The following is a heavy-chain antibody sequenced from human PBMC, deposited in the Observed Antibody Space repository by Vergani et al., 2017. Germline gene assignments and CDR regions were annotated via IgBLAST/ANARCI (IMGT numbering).Heavy chain of an antibody. CDR3: ARLPDRIAAAQNWLDY. CDR2: IDPSDSYT. Sequence: EVQLVQSGAEVKKPGESLRISCKGSGYSFTSYWISWVRQMPGKGLEWMGRIDPSDSYTNYSPSFQGHVTISADKSISTAYLQWSSLKASDTAIYYCARLPDRIAAAQNWLDYWGQGTLVTVSS. CDR1: GYSFTSYW. V-gene: IGHV5-10-1*01. J-gene: IGHJ4*02. D-gene: IGHD6-13*01.